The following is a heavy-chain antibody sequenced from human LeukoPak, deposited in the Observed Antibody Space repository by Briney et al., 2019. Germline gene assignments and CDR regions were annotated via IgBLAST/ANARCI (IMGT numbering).Heavy chain of an antibody. Sequence: ASVTVSFKASGYGFTVHYMHWVRQAPGQGLEWMGWINPKSGGTNYAQKFQGRVTMTRDTSISTAYMDMSSLRSDDTAVYYCARNLWFGESSDAFDMWGQGTMVTVSS. V-gene: IGHV1-2*02. CDR2: INPKSGGT. J-gene: IGHJ3*02. CDR3: ARNLWFGESSDAFDM. D-gene: IGHD3-10*01. CDR1: GYGFTVHY.